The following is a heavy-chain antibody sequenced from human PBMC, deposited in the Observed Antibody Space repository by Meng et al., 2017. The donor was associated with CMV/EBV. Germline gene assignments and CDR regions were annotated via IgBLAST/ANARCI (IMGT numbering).Heavy chain of an antibody. CDR3: VRGSPGYNFDHAVLAD. CDR1: GFIFSHYG. V-gene: IGHV3-30*02. D-gene: IGHD5-18*01. CDR2: IQSDENRR. J-gene: IGHJ1*01. Sequence: GESLKISCAASGFIFSHYGIHWVRQAPGKGLEWVAFIQSDENRRFYADSVQGRFTVSRDNTKGTLYLQMNSLRVEDTAVYHCVRGSPGYNFDHAVLADWGRGTLVTVSS.